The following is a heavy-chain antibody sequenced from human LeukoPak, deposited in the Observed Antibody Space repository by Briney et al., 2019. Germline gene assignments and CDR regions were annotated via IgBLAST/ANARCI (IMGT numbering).Heavy chain of an antibody. D-gene: IGHD6-13*01. CDR1: GGSISSYY. Sequence: TSETLSLTCTVSGGSISSYYWSWIRQPPGKGLEWIGYIYYSGSTNYNPSLKSRVAISVDTSKNQFSLKLSSVTAADTAVYYCAREGRAAAFYYYYYGMDVWGQGTTVTVSS. V-gene: IGHV4-59*01. CDR2: IYYSGST. CDR3: AREGRAAAFYYYYYGMDV. J-gene: IGHJ6*02.